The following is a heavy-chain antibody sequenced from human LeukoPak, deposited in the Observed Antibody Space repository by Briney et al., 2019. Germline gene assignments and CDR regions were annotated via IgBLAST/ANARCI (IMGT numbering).Heavy chain of an antibody. CDR2: ISAYNGNT. J-gene: IGHJ4*02. V-gene: IGHV1-18*01. CDR1: GYTFTSYG. Sequence: GASVKVSCKASGYTFTSYGINWVRQAPGQGLEWMGCISAYNGNTNYAQNLQGRFTMTTDTSTSTAYMELRSLRSDDTAVYYCARNTYYYDSSVLYWGQGTLVTVSS. CDR3: ARNTYYYDSSVLY. D-gene: IGHD3-22*01.